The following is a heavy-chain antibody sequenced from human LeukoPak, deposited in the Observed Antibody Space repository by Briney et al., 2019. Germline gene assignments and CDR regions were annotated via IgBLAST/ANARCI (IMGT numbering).Heavy chain of an antibody. V-gene: IGHV3-30*18. CDR3: AKSRSGCPNP. D-gene: IGHD6-19*01. J-gene: IGHJ5*02. Sequence: PGGSLRLSCAASGFTFSSYGVHWVRQAPGKGLEWVAVISYDGSNKYYADSVKGRFTISRDNSKNTLYLQMNSLRAEDTAVYYCAKSRSGCPNPWGQGTLVTVSS. CDR1: GFTFSSYG. CDR2: ISYDGSNK.